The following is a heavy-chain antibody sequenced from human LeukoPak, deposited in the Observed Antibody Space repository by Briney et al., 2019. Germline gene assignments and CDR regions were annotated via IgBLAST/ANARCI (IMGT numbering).Heavy chain of an antibody. CDR3: ARGFGDSSGWYNDR. CDR1: GFTFSSYW. D-gene: IGHD6-19*01. J-gene: IGHJ5*02. V-gene: IGHV3-7*01. CDR2: IKQDGDDK. Sequence: GESLKISCVASGFTFSSYWMSWVRQAPGKGLEWVADIKQDGDDKYYVDSVKGRFTISRDNAKNSLYLQMNSLRDEDTAVYYCARGFGDSSGWYNDRWGQGTVVTVSS.